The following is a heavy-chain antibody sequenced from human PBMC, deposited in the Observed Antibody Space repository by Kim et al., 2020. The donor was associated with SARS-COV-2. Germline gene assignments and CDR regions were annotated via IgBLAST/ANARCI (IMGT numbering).Heavy chain of an antibody. CDR2: IIPIFGTA. V-gene: IGHV1-69*13. CDR1: GGTFSSYA. J-gene: IGHJ6*02. Sequence: SVKVSCKASGGTFSSYAISWVRQAPGQGLEWMGGIIPIFGTANYAQKFQGRVTITADESTSTAYMELSSLRSEDTAVYYCAKAKGSYYYYYGMDVWGQGTTVTVSS. CDR3: AKAKGSYYYYYGMDV. D-gene: IGHD3-10*01.